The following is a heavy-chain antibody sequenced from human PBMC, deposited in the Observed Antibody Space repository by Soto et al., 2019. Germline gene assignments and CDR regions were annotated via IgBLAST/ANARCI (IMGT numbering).Heavy chain of an antibody. CDR3: ARSGGVTYFDY. CDR2: IYPSDSDT. D-gene: IGHD2-21*02. J-gene: IGHJ4*02. V-gene: IGHV5-51*01. CDR1: GYSFNTYW. Sequence: GESLKISCKASGYSFNTYWIGWVRQMPGKGLEWMGIIYPSDSDTRYSPSFQGQVTISADKSITTAYLQWSSLKASDTAMYYCARSGGVTYFDYWGQGALVTVSS.